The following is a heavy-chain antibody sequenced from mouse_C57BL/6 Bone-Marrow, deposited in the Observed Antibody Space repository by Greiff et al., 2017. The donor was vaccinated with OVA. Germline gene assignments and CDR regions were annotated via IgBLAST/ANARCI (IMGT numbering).Heavy chain of an antibody. CDR2: IYPGGGYT. CDR3: ARDYDYAFDY. CDR1: GYTFTNYW. Sequence: QVQLQQSGAELVRPGTSVKMSCKASGYTFTNYWIGWAKQRPGHGLEWIGDIYPGGGYTNYNEKFKGKATLTADKSSSTAYMQLSSLTYEDSAVYYCARDYDYAFDYWGQGTTLTVSS. D-gene: IGHD2-4*01. V-gene: IGHV1-63*01. J-gene: IGHJ2*01.